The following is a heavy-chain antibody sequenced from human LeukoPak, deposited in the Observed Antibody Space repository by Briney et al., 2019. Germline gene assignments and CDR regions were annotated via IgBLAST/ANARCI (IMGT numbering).Heavy chain of an antibody. J-gene: IGHJ4*02. D-gene: IGHD3-10*01. CDR2: INDSGST. Sequence: SGTLSLTCNVFGDSMNNYYWSWIRQPPGKGLEWIGNINDSGSTNSNPSLKSRATISVDMSRKHFFLDLSSVTAADTAVYYCARAVHYSGTSDQYTGGWYYFDFWGQGTLVTVSS. V-gene: IGHV4-59*01. CDR3: ARAVHYSGTSDQYTGGWYYFDF. CDR1: GDSMNNYY.